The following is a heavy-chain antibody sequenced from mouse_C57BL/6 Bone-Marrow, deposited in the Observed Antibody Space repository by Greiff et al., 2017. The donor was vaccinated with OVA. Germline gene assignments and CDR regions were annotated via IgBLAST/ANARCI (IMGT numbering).Heavy chain of an antibody. CDR3: ARRVWYDYDGLDY. V-gene: IGHV1-72*01. Sequence: VQLQQPGAELVKPGASVKLSCKASGYTFTSYWMPWVKQRPGRGLEWIGRIDPNSGGTKYNETFKSKATLTVDNPYSTAYLQLSSLTSCDSAVYYFARRVWYDYDGLDYWGQGTTLTVSS. D-gene: IGHD2-4*01. J-gene: IGHJ2*01. CDR2: IDPNSGGT. CDR1: GYTFTSYW.